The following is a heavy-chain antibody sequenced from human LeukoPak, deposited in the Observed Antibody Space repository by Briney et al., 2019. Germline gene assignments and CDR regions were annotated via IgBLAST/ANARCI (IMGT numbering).Heavy chain of an antibody. CDR2: FYYSGST. J-gene: IGHJ5*02. D-gene: IGHD3-16*01. Sequence: SETLSLTCTVSGGSISSYYWSWIRRPPGKGLEWIGYFYYSGSTNYNPSLKSRVTISVDTSKNQFSLKLSSVTAADTAVYYCARHGAPNKSLNWFDPWGQGTLVTVSS. V-gene: IGHV4-59*08. CDR3: ARHGAPNKSLNWFDP. CDR1: GGSISSYY.